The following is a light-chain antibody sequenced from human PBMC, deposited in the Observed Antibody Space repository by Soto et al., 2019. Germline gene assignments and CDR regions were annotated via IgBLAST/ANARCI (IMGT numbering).Light chain of an antibody. Sequence: IQLTQSPSSLSSSVGDRVTVTWGASQGISNYLAWYQQKPGKAPKLLIYGASTLQSGVPSRFGGSGSGTEFTLTISSLKNDDFATYYCQQYNPYTWTFGHGTKVDIK. CDR1: QGISNY. J-gene: IGKJ1*01. CDR2: GAS. CDR3: QQYNPYTWT. V-gene: IGKV1-9*01.